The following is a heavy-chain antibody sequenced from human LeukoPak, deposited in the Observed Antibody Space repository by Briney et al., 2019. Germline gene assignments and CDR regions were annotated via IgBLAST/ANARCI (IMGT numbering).Heavy chain of an antibody. CDR2: INPSGGST. J-gene: IGHJ6*02. CDR3: ARGPSSWIQLWLSYYYGMDV. CDR1: GYTFTSYY. V-gene: IGHV1-46*01. D-gene: IGHD5-18*01. Sequence: ASVKVSCKASGYTFTSYYMHWVRQAPGQGLEWMGIINPSGGSTSYAQKFQGRVTMTRDTSTSTVYMELSSLRSEDTAMYYCARGPSSWIQLWLSYYYGMDVWGQGTTVTVSS.